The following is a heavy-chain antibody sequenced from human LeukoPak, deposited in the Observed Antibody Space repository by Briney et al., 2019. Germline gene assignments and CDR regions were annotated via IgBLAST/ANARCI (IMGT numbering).Heavy chain of an antibody. J-gene: IGHJ4*02. CDR1: GFTFSSYA. CDR2: ISAGGGST. V-gene: IGHV3-23*01. CDR3: ARDLPYSGYDSVGREKPPFDY. D-gene: IGHD5-12*01. Sequence: QPGGSLRLSCAASGFTFSSYAMSWVRQPPGKGLEWVSAISAGGGSTYYADSVKGRFTISRDNSKNTLYLQMNSLRAEDTAVYYCARDLPYSGYDSVGREKPPFDYWGQGTLVTVSS.